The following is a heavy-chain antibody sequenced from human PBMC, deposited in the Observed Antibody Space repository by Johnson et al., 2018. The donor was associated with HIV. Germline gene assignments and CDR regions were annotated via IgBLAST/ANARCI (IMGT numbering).Heavy chain of an antibody. D-gene: IGHD3-22*01. Sequence: QVQLVESGGGVVQPGRSLRLSCAASGFTFSSYGMHWVRQAPGKGLEWVAVISYDGSNKYYADSVKGRFTISRDNSKNTLYLQMNSLRAEDTAVYYCARGYYDSSGRTGAFDIWGQGTMVTVSS. CDR3: ARGYYDSSGRTGAFDI. CDR2: ISYDGSNK. V-gene: IGHV3-30*19. CDR1: GFTFSSYG. J-gene: IGHJ3*02.